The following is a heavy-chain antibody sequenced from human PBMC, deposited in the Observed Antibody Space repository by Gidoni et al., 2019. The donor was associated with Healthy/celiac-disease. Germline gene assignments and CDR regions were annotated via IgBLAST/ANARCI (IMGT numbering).Heavy chain of an antibody. CDR1: GFTFSSYA. D-gene: IGHD2-8*01. CDR3: ARDYCTNGVCYDFDY. V-gene: IGHV3-23*01. Sequence: EVQLLASGGGLVQPGGSLRLSCAASGFTFSSYAMRWVRQAPGKGLEWVSAISVSGGSTYYADSVKGRFTISRDNSKNTLYLQMNSLRAEDTAVYYCARDYCTNGVCYDFDYWGQGTLVTVSS. CDR2: ISVSGGST. J-gene: IGHJ4*02.